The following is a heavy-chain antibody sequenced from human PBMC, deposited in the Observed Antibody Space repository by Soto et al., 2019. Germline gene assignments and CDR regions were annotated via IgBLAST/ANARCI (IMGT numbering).Heavy chain of an antibody. CDR1: GGSFSGYY. J-gene: IGHJ5*02. Sequence: SETLSLTCAVYGGSFSGYYWSWIRQPPGKGLEWIGEINHSGSTNYNPSLKSRVTISVDTSKNQFSLKLSSVTAADTAVYYCARDGDFWSGYSNWFDPWGQGTLVTVSS. CDR3: ARDGDFWSGYSNWFDP. V-gene: IGHV4-34*01. D-gene: IGHD3-3*01. CDR2: INHSGST.